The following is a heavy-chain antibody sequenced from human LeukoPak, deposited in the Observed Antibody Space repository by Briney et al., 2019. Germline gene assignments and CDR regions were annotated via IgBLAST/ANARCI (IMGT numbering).Heavy chain of an antibody. CDR1: GGSISSSSYY. CDR2: IYYSGST. CDR3: ARVSVTMVRGYYGRWYYYMDV. V-gene: IGHV4-39*07. Sequence: SETLSLTCTVSGGSISSSSYYWGWIRQPPGKGLEWIGSIYYSGSTYYNPSLKSRVTISVDTSKNQFSLKLSSVTAADTAVYYCARVSVTMVRGYYGRWYYYMDVWGKGTTVTVSS. D-gene: IGHD3-10*01. J-gene: IGHJ6*03.